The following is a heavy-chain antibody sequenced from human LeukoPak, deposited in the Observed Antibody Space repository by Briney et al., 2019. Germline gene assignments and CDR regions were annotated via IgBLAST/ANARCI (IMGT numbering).Heavy chain of an antibody. CDR2: ISAYNGNT. CDR1: GYTFTSYG. Sequence: GASVKVSCKASGYTFTSYGISWVRQAPGQGLEWMGWISAYNGNTNYAQKLQGRVTMTTDTSTSTAYMELRSLRSDDTAVYYCARVGRYCTNGVCYYAYWGQGTLVTVSS. CDR3: ARVGRYCTNGVCYYAY. J-gene: IGHJ4*02. V-gene: IGHV1-18*01. D-gene: IGHD2-8*01.